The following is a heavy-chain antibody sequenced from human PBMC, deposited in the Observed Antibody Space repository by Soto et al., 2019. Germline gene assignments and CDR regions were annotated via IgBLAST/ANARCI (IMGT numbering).Heavy chain of an antibody. V-gene: IGHV3-48*01. CDR2: ITSSGTTV. CDR3: AKDMKWGGMTTIHYFDS. CDR1: GFTFSSYS. J-gene: IGHJ4*02. Sequence: GGSLRLSCAASGFTFSSYSLNWVRPAPGKGLEWVSYITSSGTTVYYADSVRGRFTISRDNAKNSLFLQMNSLRPEDTALYYCAKDMKWGGMTTIHYFDSWGQGTQVTVSS. D-gene: IGHD4-17*01.